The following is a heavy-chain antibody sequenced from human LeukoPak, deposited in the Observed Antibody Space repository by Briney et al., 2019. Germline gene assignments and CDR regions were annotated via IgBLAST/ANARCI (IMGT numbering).Heavy chain of an antibody. CDR3: ARGAYCSGGSCYRNWFDP. D-gene: IGHD2-15*01. CDR2: IYYSGST. J-gene: IGHJ5*02. V-gene: IGHV4-59*12. CDR1: GGSISSYY. Sequence: PSETLSLTCTVSGGSISSYYWSWIRQPPGKGLEWIGYIYYSGSTNYNPSLKSRVTISVDTSKNQFSLKLSSVTAADTAVYYCARGAYCSGGSCYRNWFDPWGQGTLVTVSS.